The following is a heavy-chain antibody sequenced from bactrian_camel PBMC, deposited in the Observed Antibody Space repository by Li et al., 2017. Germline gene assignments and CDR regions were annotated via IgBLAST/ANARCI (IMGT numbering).Heavy chain of an antibody. V-gene: IGHV3S55*01. D-gene: IGHD3*01. J-gene: IGHJ6*01. CDR1: GPIDSRFC. CDR3: AADDRWELCMGKTVEDGYSGFGY. CDR2: IGGDGDE. Sequence: VQLVESGGGSVQAGGSLRLSCVASGPIDSRFCLGWFRQAPGKAREAVAAIGGDGDENYADSVQGRFTISQDKSKNALYLQMNSLKPEVTAMYYCAADDRWELCMGKTVEDGYSGFGYWGKGTQVTVS.